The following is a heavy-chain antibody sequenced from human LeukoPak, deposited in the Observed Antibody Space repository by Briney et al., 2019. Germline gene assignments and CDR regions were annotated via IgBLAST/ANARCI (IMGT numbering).Heavy chain of an antibody. V-gene: IGHV4-39*07. CDR3: ASQTITPHAFDI. Sequence: PSETLSLTYTVSGGSISGSSYYWGWIRQPPGKGLEWIGSIFYSGSSYYNPSLKSRVTISVDTSKNQFSLKLRSVTAADTAVYYCASQTITPHAFDIWGQGTMVTVSS. J-gene: IGHJ3*02. CDR1: GGSISGSSYY. CDR2: IFYSGSS. D-gene: IGHD5-12*01.